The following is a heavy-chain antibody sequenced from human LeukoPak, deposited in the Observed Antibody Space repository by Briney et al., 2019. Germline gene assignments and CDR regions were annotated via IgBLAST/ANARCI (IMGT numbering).Heavy chain of an antibody. Sequence: GGSLRLSCAASGFTFSSYSMNWVRQAPGKGLEWVSSISSSSSYIYYADSVKGRFTISRDNAKNSLYLQMNSLRAEDTAVYYCARDDPIVVVPAATPLGYWGQGTLVTVSS. CDR2: ISSSSSYI. V-gene: IGHV3-21*01. J-gene: IGHJ4*02. CDR1: GFTFSSYS. CDR3: ARDDPIVVVPAATPLGY. D-gene: IGHD2-2*01.